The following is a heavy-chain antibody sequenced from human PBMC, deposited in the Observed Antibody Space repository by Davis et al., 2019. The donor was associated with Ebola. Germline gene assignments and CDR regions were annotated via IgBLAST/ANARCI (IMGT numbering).Heavy chain of an antibody. D-gene: IGHD2-15*01. CDR1: GYTFTSYY. CDR3: AREMGAPVVVVAANAFDI. Sequence: ASVKVSCKASGYTFTSYYMHWVRQAPGQGLEWMGIINPSGGSTSYAQKFQGRVTMTRDTSTSTVYMELSSLRSEDTAVYYCAREMGAPVVVVAANAFDIWGQGTMVTVSS. J-gene: IGHJ3*02. CDR2: INPSGGST. V-gene: IGHV1-46*01.